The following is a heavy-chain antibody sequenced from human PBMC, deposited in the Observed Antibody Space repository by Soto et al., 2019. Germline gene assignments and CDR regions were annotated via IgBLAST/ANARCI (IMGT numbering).Heavy chain of an antibody. J-gene: IGHJ5*02. D-gene: IGHD6-13*01. CDR1: GYTFTSYG. V-gene: IGHV1-18*01. CDR2: ISAYNGNT. Sequence: ASVKVSCKASGYTFTSYGISWVRQAPGQGLEWMGWISAYNGNTNYAQKLQGRVTMTTDTSTSTAYMELRSLRSDDTAVYYCARAGYSSSWYVLSVDPWGKGTLVTVSS. CDR3: ARAGYSSSWYVLSVDP.